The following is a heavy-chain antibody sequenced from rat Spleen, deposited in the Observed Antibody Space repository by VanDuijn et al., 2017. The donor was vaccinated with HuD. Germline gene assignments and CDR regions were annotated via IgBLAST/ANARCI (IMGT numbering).Heavy chain of an antibody. D-gene: IGHD1-1*01. CDR2: ISTGGGNT. CDR1: GFTFSNYG. CDR3: ARRSSGDWYFDF. V-gene: IGHV5S14*01. Sequence: EVQLVESGGGLVQPGRSLKLSCAASGFTFSNYGMAWVRQTPTPGLEWVASISTGGGNTYYRDSVKVRFTISRDNAKNTQYLQMESLRSEDTATYYCARRSSGDWYFDFWGPGTMVTVSS. J-gene: IGHJ1*01.